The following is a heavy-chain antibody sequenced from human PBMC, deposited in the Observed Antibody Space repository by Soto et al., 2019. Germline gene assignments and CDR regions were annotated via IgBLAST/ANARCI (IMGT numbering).Heavy chain of an antibody. D-gene: IGHD3-3*01. V-gene: IGHV3-23*01. Sequence: GGSLRLSCAASGFTFSSYAMSWVRQAPGKGLEWVSAISGSGGSTYYADSVKGRFTISRDNSKNTLYLQMNSLRAEDTAVYYCANVFWSGYGYFDYWGQGTLVTVSS. CDR2: ISGSGGST. CDR1: GFTFSSYA. CDR3: ANVFWSGYGYFDY. J-gene: IGHJ4*02.